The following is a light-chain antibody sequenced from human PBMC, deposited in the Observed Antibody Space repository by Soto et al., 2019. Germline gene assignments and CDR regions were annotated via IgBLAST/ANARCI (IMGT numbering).Light chain of an antibody. J-gene: IGLJ2*01. V-gene: IGLV2-23*01. CDR3: CSYAGGVV. CDR1: SSDVGSYNL. Sequence: QSALTQPASVSGSPGQSITISCTGTSSDVGSYNLVSWYQHHPGKAPKLIIYDGIERPSGVSNRFSGSKSGNTASLTISGLQAEDEADYYCCSYAGGVVFGGGTKLTVL. CDR2: DGI.